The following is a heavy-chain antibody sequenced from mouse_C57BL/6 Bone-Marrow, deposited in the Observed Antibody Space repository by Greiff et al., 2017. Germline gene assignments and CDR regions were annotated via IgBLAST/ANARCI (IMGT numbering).Heavy chain of an antibody. CDR1: GFTFSDYG. J-gene: IGHJ1*03. Sequence: EVKVEESGGGLVKPGGSLKLSCAASGFTFSDYGMHWVRQAPEKGLEWVAYISSGSSTIYYADTVKGRFTISRDNAKNTLFLQMTSLRSEDTAMYYCARDDYGYFDVWGTGTTVTVSS. CDR3: ARDDYGYFDV. D-gene: IGHD2-3*01. CDR2: ISSGSSTI. V-gene: IGHV5-17*01.